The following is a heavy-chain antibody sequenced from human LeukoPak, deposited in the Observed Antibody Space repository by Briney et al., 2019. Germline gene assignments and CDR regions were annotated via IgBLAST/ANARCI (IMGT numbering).Heavy chain of an antibody. CDR3: ARERYYYDSSGYYYARYFDY. J-gene: IGHJ4*02. CDR1: GFTVSSNY. D-gene: IGHD3-22*01. V-gene: IGHV3-53*01. Sequence: PGGSLRLSCAASGFTVSSNYMSWVRQAPGKGLEWVSVIYSGGSTYYADSVKGRFTISRDNSKNTLYLQMNSLRAEDTAVYYCARERYYYDSSGYYYARYFDYWGQGTLVTVSS. CDR2: IYSGGST.